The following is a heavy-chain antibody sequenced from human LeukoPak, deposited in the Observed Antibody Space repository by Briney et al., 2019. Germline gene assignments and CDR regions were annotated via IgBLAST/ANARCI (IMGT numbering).Heavy chain of an antibody. D-gene: IGHD4-23*01. V-gene: IGHV3-48*01. CDR1: GFTFSSYS. J-gene: IGHJ4*02. CDR2: ISSSSSTI. CDR3: ARADSYGGLYFDY. Sequence: PGGSLRLSCAASGFTFSSYSMHWVRQAPGKGLEWVSYISSSSSTIYYADSVKGRFTISRDNAKNSLYLQMNSLRAEDTAVYYCARADSYGGLYFDYWGQGTLVTVSS.